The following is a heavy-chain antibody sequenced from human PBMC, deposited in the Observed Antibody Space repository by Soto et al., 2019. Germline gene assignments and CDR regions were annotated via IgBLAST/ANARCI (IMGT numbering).Heavy chain of an antibody. CDR3: ARVTIFEYWFDP. Sequence: PSETLSLTCAVSSYSISGGFYWAWIRQPPGKGLEWIGNIYHSGSAHYNPSLKSRVTMSVDTSKKNFSLRLTSVTAADTAVYYCARVTIFEYWFDPWGQGILVTVSS. J-gene: IGHJ5*02. CDR1: SYSISGGFY. V-gene: IGHV4-38-2*01. D-gene: IGHD3-3*01. CDR2: IYHSGSA.